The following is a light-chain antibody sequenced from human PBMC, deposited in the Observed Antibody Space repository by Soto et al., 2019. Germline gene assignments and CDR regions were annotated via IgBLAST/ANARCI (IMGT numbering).Light chain of an antibody. CDR1: SSDVGGYNY. V-gene: IGLV2-11*01. J-gene: IGLJ1*01. CDR3: SSYTSSSTLCV. Sequence: QSALTQPRSVSGSPGQSVTISCTGTSSDVGGYNYVSWYQQHPGKAPKLMIYDVSKRPSGVPDRFSGSKSGNTASLTISGLQAEDEAEYYCSSYTSSSTLCVFGTGTKVTVL. CDR2: DVS.